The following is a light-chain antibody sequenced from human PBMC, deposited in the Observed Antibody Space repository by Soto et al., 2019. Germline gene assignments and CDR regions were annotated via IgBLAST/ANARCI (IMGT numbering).Light chain of an antibody. Sequence: DIQMTQSPSTLSASVGDRVPITCRASQSISSWLAWYQQKPGKAPKLLIYKASSLESGVPSRFSGSGSGTEFSLTISSLQPDDFATYYCQQYNSSPTFGQGTKVDI. CDR2: KAS. V-gene: IGKV1-5*03. J-gene: IGKJ1*01. CDR1: QSISSW. CDR3: QQYNSSPT.